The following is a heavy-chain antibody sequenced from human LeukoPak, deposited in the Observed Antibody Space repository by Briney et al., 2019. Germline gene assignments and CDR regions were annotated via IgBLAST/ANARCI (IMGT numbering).Heavy chain of an antibody. J-gene: IGHJ4*02. CDR1: GGSISGHY. CDR3: ARGDGYNWGNFDY. D-gene: IGHD5-24*01. CDR2: IYSSGNT. V-gene: IGHV4-4*07. Sequence: PSETLSLMCTVSGGSISGHYWNWIRQPAGRGLEWIGRIYSSGNTNYNPSFESRVIMSMDASKSQFSLKVTSMTAADTAVYYCARGDGYNWGNFDYWGQGTLVTVSS.